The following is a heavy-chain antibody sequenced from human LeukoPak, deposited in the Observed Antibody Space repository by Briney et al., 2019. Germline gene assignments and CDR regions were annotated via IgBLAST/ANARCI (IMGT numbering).Heavy chain of an antibody. CDR3: ARVRGYDYVWGSCPY. Sequence: ASVKVSCKASGYTFTGYYMQWVRQAPGQGLEWMGWIHPSSGDINYSQKVQGRVTMTRDTSISTAYMELSRLTSDDTAVYYCARVRGYDYVWGSCPYWGQGTLVTVSS. V-gene: IGHV1-2*02. D-gene: IGHD3-16*01. CDR1: GYTFTGYY. CDR2: IHPSSGDI. J-gene: IGHJ4*02.